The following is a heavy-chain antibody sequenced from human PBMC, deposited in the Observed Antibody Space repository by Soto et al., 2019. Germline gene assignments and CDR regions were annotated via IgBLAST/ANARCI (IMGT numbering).Heavy chain of an antibody. CDR2: IYPDDSRT. CDR1: EFSFNTYW. Sequence: GESLKISCKGSEFSFNTYWIAWVRQRLGEGLKWMGIIYPDDSRTTYSPSFQGQVTISADKSINTAYLQWSSLKASDTAMYYCARAAGTYYYYGMDVWGQGTTVTVSS. D-gene: IGHD6-13*01. CDR3: ARAAGTYYYYGMDV. V-gene: IGHV5-51*01. J-gene: IGHJ6*02.